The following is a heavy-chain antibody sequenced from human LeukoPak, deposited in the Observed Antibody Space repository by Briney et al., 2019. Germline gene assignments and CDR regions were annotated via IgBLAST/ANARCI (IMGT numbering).Heavy chain of an antibody. Sequence: GGSLRLSCAASGFTFSSYWMSWVRQAPGKGLEWVSGISGGAGTTYYADSVKGRFTISRDNSKNTLYLQMNSLRGDDTAVYYCAAGCSRGGCYSSYFDYWGQGTLVTVSS. D-gene: IGHD2-15*01. CDR1: GFTFSSYW. V-gene: IGHV3-23*01. J-gene: IGHJ4*02. CDR2: ISGGAGTT. CDR3: AAGCSRGGCYSSYFDY.